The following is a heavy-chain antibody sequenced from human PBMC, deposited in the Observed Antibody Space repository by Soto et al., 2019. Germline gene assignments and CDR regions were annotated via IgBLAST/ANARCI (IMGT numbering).Heavy chain of an antibody. D-gene: IGHD4-17*01. V-gene: IGHV3-30*18. CDR3: AKDVTTPDGDY. CDR1: GFTFSSYG. CDR2: ISYDGSNK. J-gene: IGHJ4*02. Sequence: QVQLVESGGGVVQPGRSLRLSCAASGFTFSSYGMHWVRQAPGKGLEWVAVISYDGSNKYYADSVKGRFTISRDNSKNTLYLQMNSLRAEDTAVYYCAKDVTTPDGDYWGQGTLVTVSS.